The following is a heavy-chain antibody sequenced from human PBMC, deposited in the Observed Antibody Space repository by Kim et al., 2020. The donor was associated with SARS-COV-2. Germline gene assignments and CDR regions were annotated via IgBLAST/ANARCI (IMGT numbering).Heavy chain of an antibody. V-gene: IGHV4-59*01. CDR2: LYYSGST. J-gene: IGHJ4*02. CDR3: ARGGPIIAVPEYYFDY. Sequence: SETLSLTCSVSGGSISSYYWSWIRQPPGKGLEWIGYLYYSGSTNYNPSLKSRVTISVDTSKNQLSLKLSSVTAADTAVYYCARGGPIIAVPEYYFDYWGQGTLVTVSS. CDR1: GGSISSYY. D-gene: IGHD6-19*01.